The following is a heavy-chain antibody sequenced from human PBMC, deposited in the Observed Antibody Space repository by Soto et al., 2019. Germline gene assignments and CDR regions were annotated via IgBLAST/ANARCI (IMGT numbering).Heavy chain of an antibody. CDR1: GGSISSGGYY. J-gene: IGHJ6*03. D-gene: IGHD2-2*01. V-gene: IGHV4-31*03. CDR3: ARGYCSSTSCATYYYYYMDV. CDR2: IYYSGST. Sequence: SETLSLTCTVSGGSISSGGYYWSWIRQHPGKGLEWIGYIYYSGSTYYNPSLKSRVTISVDTSKNQFSLKLSSVTAADTAVYYCARGYCSSTSCATYYYYYMDVWGKGTTVTVSS.